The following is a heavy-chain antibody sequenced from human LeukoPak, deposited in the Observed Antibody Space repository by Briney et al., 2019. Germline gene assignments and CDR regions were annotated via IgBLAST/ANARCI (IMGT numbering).Heavy chain of an antibody. Sequence: SGTLSLTCAVSGGSISSYYWSWIRQPPGKGLEWIGYIYYSGYTSYNPSLKSRVTISVDTSKNQFSLKLSSVTAADTAVYYCARAPRGVAVAAIDYWGQGTLVTVSS. CDR2: IYYSGYT. J-gene: IGHJ4*02. CDR3: ARAPRGVAVAAIDY. V-gene: IGHV4-59*12. CDR1: GGSISSYY. D-gene: IGHD6-19*01.